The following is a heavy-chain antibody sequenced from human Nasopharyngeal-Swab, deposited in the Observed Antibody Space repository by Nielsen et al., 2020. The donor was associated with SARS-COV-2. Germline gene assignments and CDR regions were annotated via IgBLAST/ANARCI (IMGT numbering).Heavy chain of an antibody. Sequence: LRLSCTVSGGSISSGGYYWSWIRQPAGKGLEWIGRIYTSGSTNYNPSLKSRVTISVDTSKNQFSLKLSSVTAADTAVYYCARESLWGGSYYYWGQGTLVTVSS. J-gene: IGHJ4*02. CDR3: ARESLWGGSYYY. CDR1: GGSISSGGYY. V-gene: IGHV4-61*02. CDR2: IYTSGST. D-gene: IGHD1-26*01.